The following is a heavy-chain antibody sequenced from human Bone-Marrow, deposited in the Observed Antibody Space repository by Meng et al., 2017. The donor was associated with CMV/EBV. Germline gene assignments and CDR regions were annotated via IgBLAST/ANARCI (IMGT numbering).Heavy chain of an antibody. J-gene: IGHJ2*01. CDR1: GGSISGYY. CDR2: INHSGST. Sequence: SETLSLTCTVSGGSISGYYWSWIRQPPGKGLEWIGEINHSGSTNSNPSLKSRVTISVDTSKNTFTLKLSSVTAADTAVYYCARGAEYDILTGSSWYFDLWGRGTLVTVSS. CDR3: ARGAEYDILTGSSWYFDL. V-gene: IGHV4-34*01. D-gene: IGHD3-9*01.